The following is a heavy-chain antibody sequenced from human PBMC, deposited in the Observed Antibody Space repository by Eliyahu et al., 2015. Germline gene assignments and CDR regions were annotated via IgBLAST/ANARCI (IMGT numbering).Heavy chain of an antibody. CDR3: ARDRTRTKGWFDP. CDR1: GXXIXXGGYX. Sequence: QLQLQESGSGLVKPSQTLSLTCAVXGXXIXXGGYXXSXIRQPPGKGLEWIGYIYHSGSTXYYNPSLKSRVTISVDRSKNQFSLKLRCSVTAADTAVYYCARDRTRTKGWFDPWGQGTLVTVSS. V-gene: IGHV4-30-2*01. J-gene: IGHJ5*02. CDR2: IYHSGSTX. D-gene: IGHD3/OR15-3a*01.